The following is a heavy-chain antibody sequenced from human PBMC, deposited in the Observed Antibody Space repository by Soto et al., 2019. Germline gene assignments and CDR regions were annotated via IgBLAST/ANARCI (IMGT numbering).Heavy chain of an antibody. J-gene: IGHJ4*02. Sequence: SETLSLTCTVSGGSISSYYWSWIRQPPGKGLEWIGYIYYSGSTNYNPSLKSRVTISVDTSKNQFSLKLSSVTAADTAVYYCARGSGWYYYWGQGMLVTVSS. CDR3: ARGSGWYYY. D-gene: IGHD6-19*01. V-gene: IGHV4-59*08. CDR1: GGSISSYY. CDR2: IYYSGST.